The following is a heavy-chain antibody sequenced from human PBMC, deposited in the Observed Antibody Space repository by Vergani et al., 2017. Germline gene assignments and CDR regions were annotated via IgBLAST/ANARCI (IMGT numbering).Heavy chain of an antibody. D-gene: IGHD4-17*01. CDR3: ARQGRPPLYGDYEIAHWYFDL. CDR1: GGTFSSYA. V-gene: IGHV1-69*01. J-gene: IGHJ2*01. CDR2: IIPIFGTA. Sequence: QVQLVQSGAEVKKPGSSVKVSCKASGGTFSSYAISWVRQAPGQGLEWMGGIIPIFGTANYAQKFQGRVTITADESTSTAYMELSSLRSEDTAVYYCARQGRPPLYGDYEIAHWYFDLWGRGTLVTVSS.